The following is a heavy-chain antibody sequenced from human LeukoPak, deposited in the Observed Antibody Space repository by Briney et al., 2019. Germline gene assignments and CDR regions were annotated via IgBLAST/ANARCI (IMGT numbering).Heavy chain of an antibody. CDR1: GFTFSSYA. J-gene: IGHJ3*01. V-gene: IGHV3-23*01. CDR3: ARDRDDYVWGSYLGAFEV. Sequence: PGGSLRLSCAASGFTFSSYAMTWVRQAPGKGLEWVSVISGGGTSTYYADSVKVRFTISRDNFKNTLYLQMHSLRAEDTAVFYCARDRDDYVWGSYLGAFEVWGHGTTVTVSS. D-gene: IGHD3-16*01. CDR2: ISGGGTST.